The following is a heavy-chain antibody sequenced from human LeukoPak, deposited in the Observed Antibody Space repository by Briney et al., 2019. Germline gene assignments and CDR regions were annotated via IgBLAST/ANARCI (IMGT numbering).Heavy chain of an antibody. CDR1: GFTFSSYS. V-gene: IGHV3-48*01. Sequence: GGSLRLSCAASGFTFSSYSMHWVRQAPGKGLEWVSYISSSSSTIYYADSVKGRFTISRDNAKNSLYLQMNSLRAEDTAVYYCARDRPGYSYGTLFGYMDVWGKGTTVTVSS. CDR2: ISSSSSTI. D-gene: IGHD5-18*01. J-gene: IGHJ6*03. CDR3: ARDRPGYSYGTLFGYMDV.